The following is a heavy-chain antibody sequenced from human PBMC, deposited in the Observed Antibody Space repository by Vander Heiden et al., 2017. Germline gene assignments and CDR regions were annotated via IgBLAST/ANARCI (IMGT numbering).Heavy chain of an antibody. CDR2: ISGSGGST. D-gene: IGHD2-2*01. CDR3: AKLDGVVPAGADY. Sequence: EVQLLESGGCLVQPVGSLSLSCASSGFACRSYAMSWVRQAPGKGLEWVSAISGSGGSTYYEDSVKGRFTISRDNSKNTLYLQMNSLRAEDTAVYYCAKLDGVVPAGADYWGHGTLVTVSS. V-gene: IGHV3-23*01. J-gene: IGHJ4*01. CDR1: GFACRSYA.